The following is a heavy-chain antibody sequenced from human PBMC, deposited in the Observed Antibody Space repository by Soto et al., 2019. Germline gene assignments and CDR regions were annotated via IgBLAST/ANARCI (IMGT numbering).Heavy chain of an antibody. CDR1: GGSISSGGYS. V-gene: IGHV4-30-2*01. Sequence: QLQLQESGSGLVKPSQTLSLTCAVSGGSISSGGYSWSWIRQPPGKGLEWIGYIYHSGSTYYNPSLKSRVTISVDRSKNQFSLKLSSVTAADTAVYYCARAIVLVPRDDGNWFDTWGQGTLVTVSS. CDR2: IYHSGST. J-gene: IGHJ5*02. CDR3: ARAIVLVPRDDGNWFDT. D-gene: IGHD2-2*01.